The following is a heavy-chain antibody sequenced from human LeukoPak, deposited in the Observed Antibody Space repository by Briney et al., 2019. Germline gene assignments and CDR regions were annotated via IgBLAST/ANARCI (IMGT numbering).Heavy chain of an antibody. Sequence: SETLSLTCTVSGGSISSSSYYWGWIRQPPGKGLEWIGSIYYSGSTYYNPSLKSRVTISVDTSKNQFSLKLSSVTAADTAVYYCARDGERYNWNYGSGYWGQGTLVTVSS. J-gene: IGHJ4*02. V-gene: IGHV4-39*07. D-gene: IGHD1-7*01. CDR3: ARDGERYNWNYGSGY. CDR2: IYYSGST. CDR1: GGSISSSSYY.